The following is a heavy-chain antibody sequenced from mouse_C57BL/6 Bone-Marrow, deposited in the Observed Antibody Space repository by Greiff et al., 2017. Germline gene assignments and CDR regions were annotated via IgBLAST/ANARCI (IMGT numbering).Heavy chain of an antibody. V-gene: IGHV14-2*01. CDR1: GFNIQDYY. CDR3: ARGYYGSSYYWYCDV. CDR2: IDPEDGET. Sequence: EVQLQQSGAELVKPGASVKLSCTASGFNIQDYYMHWVKQRTEQGLEWIGRIDPEDGETKYAPKFQGKATITADPSSNTAYLQLSSLTSEDTAVYYCARGYYGSSYYWYCDVWGTGTTVTASS. D-gene: IGHD1-1*01. J-gene: IGHJ1*03.